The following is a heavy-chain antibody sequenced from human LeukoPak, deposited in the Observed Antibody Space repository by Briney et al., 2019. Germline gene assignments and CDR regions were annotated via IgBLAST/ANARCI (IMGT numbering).Heavy chain of an antibody. CDR2: IYYSGST. CDR1: GESISGFY. D-gene: IGHD3-22*01. V-gene: IGHV4-59*01. J-gene: IGHJ4*02. Sequence: PSETLSLTCTVSGESISGFYWTWIRQPPGKGLEWIGYIYYSGSTNYNPSLKSRVTISVDTSKNQVSLKLSSVTAADTAVYFCARQPPDTASFDYWGQGTLVTVSS. CDR3: ARQPPDTASFDY.